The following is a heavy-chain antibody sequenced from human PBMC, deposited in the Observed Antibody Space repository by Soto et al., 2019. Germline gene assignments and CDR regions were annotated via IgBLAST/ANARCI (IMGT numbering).Heavy chain of an antibody. CDR1: GGSMSSGGYS. J-gene: IGHJ6*02. V-gene: IGHV4-30-2*01. CDR2: IYHNGSP. CDR3: ARVPVV. Sequence: QLQLQESGSGLVKPSQTLSLTCAVSGGSMSSGGYSWSWIRQPPGKGLEWIGYIYHNGSPYYNPSPKSRVTISVDRYKNQFSLKLSSVTAAEAAVYYCARVPVVWGQGTTVTVSS.